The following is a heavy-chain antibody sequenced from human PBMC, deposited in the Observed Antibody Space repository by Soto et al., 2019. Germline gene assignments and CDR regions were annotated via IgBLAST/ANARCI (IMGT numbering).Heavy chain of an antibody. Sequence: GGSLRLSCAASGFTFSNAWMNWVRQAPGKGLEWVGRIKSKTDGGTTDYAAPVKGRFTISRDDSKNTLYLQMNSLKTEDTAVYYCTTDDGSGWYRPGVDAFDIWGQGTMVTVSS. J-gene: IGHJ3*02. V-gene: IGHV3-15*07. CDR3: TTDDGSGWYRPGVDAFDI. CDR2: IKSKTDGGTT. D-gene: IGHD6-19*01. CDR1: GFTFSNAW.